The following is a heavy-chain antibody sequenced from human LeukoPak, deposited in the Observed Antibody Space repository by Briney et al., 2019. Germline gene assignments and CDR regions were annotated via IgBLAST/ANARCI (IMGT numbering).Heavy chain of an antibody. CDR1: GFTFSSYW. CDR3: ARVVTDYYYAMDV. V-gene: IGHV3-53*04. J-gene: IGHJ6*02. Sequence: GGSLRLSCAASGFTFSSYWMSWVRQAPGKGLEWVSVIYTAGDTYYADSVKGRFTISRHNSKNTLYLQMNSLRAEDTAVYYCARVVTDYYYAMDVWGQGTTVTVSS. D-gene: IGHD3-16*02. CDR2: IYTAGDT.